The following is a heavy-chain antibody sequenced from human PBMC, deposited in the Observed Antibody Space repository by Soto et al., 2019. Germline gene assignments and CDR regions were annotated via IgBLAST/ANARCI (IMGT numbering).Heavy chain of an antibody. D-gene: IGHD5-18*01. CDR3: TSRRDWTAVDPLDY. J-gene: IGHJ4*02. CDR1: GFTFSDSA. Sequence: PGGSLRLSCAASGFTFSDSARHWVRQASGKGLEWVGRIRNKTNNYATAYIASVKGRFTISRDDSKNTVYLQMNSLKIDDTAVYFCTSRRDWTAVDPLDYWGLGTLVTVSS. V-gene: IGHV3-73*01. CDR2: IRNKTNNYAT.